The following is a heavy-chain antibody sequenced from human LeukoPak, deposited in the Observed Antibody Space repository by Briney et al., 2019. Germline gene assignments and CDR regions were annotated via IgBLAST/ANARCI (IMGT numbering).Heavy chain of an antibody. Sequence: ASVKVSCKASVYTSTGYYMHWVRHTPGHGLEWIECINPHTGVTHYAQKCQGRVTMTRDTSISTAYRELSRLRSDDTAVYYCARDNYYDSSGYYVFDIWGQGTMVTVSS. CDR3: ARDNYYDSSGYYVFDI. J-gene: IGHJ3*02. CDR2: INPHTGVT. V-gene: IGHV1-2*02. D-gene: IGHD3-22*01. CDR1: VYTSTGYY.